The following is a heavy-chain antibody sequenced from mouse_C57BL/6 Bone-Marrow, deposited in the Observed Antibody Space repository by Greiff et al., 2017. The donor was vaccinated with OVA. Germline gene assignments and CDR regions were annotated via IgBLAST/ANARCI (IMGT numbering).Heavy chain of an antibody. V-gene: IGHV14-4*01. CDR1: GFNIKDDY. CDR2: IDPENGDT. J-gene: IGHJ2*01. D-gene: IGHD5-1*01. Sequence: VQLQQSGAELVRPGASVKLSCTASGFNIKDDYMHWVKQRPEQGLEWIGWIDPENGDTEYASKFQGKATITADTSSNTAYLQLSSLTSEDTAVYYCTTSGLYHLDYWGQGTTLTVSS. CDR3: TTSGLYHLDY.